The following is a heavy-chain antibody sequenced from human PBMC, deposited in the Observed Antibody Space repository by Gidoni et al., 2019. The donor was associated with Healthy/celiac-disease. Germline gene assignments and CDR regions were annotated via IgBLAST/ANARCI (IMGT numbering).Heavy chain of an antibody. CDR2: IYYSGRT. Sequence: QLHLQESGPGLVKPSATLSLPCTVSGGSLRIISYYWGCIRQPPGKGLEWIGSIYYSGRTSYNPSLKSRVTISVDTSKNQFSLKLSSVTDADTDVYYCARHLWSGYDRVIGWFDPWGQGTLVTVSS. CDR1: GGSLRIISYY. CDR3: ARHLWSGYDRVIGWFDP. V-gene: IGHV4-39*01. D-gene: IGHD3-3*01. J-gene: IGHJ5*02.